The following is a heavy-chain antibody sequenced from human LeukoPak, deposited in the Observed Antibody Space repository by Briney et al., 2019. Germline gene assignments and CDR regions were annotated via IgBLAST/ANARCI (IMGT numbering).Heavy chain of an antibody. CDR2: ISGSGGIA. CDR3: EKDGCPSCYFVYYYYGMDV. V-gene: IGHV3-23*01. D-gene: IGHD2-2*01. J-gene: IGHJ6*02. Sequence: GGSLRLSCAASGLTFSTSAMSWVRQAPGKGLECVSSISGSGGIASYADSVKGRFTISRDNSNNTLSLQMSGLRVEDTAVYYCEKDGCPSCYFVYYYYGMDVWGQGTTVTVSS. CDR1: GLTFSTSA.